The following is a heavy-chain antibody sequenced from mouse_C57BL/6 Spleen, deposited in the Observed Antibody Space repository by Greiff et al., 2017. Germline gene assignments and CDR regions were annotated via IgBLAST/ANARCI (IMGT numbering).Heavy chain of an antibody. Sequence: EVKLQQSGPELVKPGASVKISCKASGYTFTDYYMNWVKQSHGKSLEWIGDINPNNGGTSYNQKFKGKATLTVDKSSSTAYMELRSLTSEDSAVYYCARRYYGSRTRAMDYWGQGTSVTVSS. V-gene: IGHV1-26*01. CDR2: INPNNGGT. CDR1: GYTFTDYY. CDR3: ARRYYGSRTRAMDY. J-gene: IGHJ4*01. D-gene: IGHD1-1*01.